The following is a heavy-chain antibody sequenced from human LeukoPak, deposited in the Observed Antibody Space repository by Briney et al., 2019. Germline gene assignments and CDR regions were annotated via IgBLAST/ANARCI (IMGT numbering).Heavy chain of an antibody. D-gene: IGHD1-7*01. CDR1: GASISSYY. J-gene: IGHJ5*02. V-gene: IGHV4-4*07. Sequence: SETLSLTCTVSGASISSYYWSWVRQPAGKALEWIGRIYVTGSTTYNPSLERRVTMSLDTSKNHFSLKLRSVTAADTAVYYCARDSGTTGEVKFDPGGQGTLVSVSS. CDR2: IYVTGST. CDR3: ARDSGTTGEVKFDP.